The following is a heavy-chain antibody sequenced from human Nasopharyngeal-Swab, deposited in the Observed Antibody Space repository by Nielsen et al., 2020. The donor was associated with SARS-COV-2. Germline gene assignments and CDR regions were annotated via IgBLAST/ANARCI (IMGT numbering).Heavy chain of an antibody. D-gene: IGHD2-15*01. CDR2: ISAYNGNT. V-gene: IGHV1-18*01. CDR1: VYTFTSYV. J-gene: IGHJ4*02. Sequence: ASVKFSCKASVYTFTSYVISWVRQPPGQGLEWMGWISAYNGNTNYAQKLQGRVTMTTDTSTSTAYMELRSLRSDDTAVYYCARHYCSGGSCYRLFDYWGQGTLVTVSS. CDR3: ARHYCSGGSCYRLFDY.